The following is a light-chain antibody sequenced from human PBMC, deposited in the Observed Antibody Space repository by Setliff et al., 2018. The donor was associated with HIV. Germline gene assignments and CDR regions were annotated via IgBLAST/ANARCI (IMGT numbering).Light chain of an antibody. CDR2: EVR. Sequence: QSVLTQPASVSGSPGQSITISCTGTSSDVGGYSHVSWYQQRPGKAPKLIIYEVRNRPSGVSNRFSGSKSGNTASLTISGLQAEDEADYYCSSYAITNTLHFGTGTKVTVL. J-gene: IGLJ1*01. CDR3: SSYAITNTLH. CDR1: SSDVGGYSH. V-gene: IGLV2-14*01.